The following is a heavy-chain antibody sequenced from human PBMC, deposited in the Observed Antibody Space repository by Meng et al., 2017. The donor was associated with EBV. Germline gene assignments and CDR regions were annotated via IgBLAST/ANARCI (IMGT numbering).Heavy chain of an antibody. CDR3: VRGPPVGVPGPGDY. Sequence: VQLGQSGDEVKNPGASVKVSCKASGYAFTSYSLHWVRQAPGQRLEWTGWINVGVGYTKYSQKFQGRVTISSDTSATTGYMELSSLRSEDTAVYYCVRGPPVGVPGPGDYWGQGTLVTVSS. V-gene: IGHV1-3*01. D-gene: IGHD2-21*01. J-gene: IGHJ4*02. CDR1: GYAFTSYS. CDR2: INVGVGYT.